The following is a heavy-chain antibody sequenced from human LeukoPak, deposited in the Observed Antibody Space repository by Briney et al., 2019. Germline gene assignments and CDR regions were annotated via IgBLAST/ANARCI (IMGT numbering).Heavy chain of an antibody. CDR1: GFTFSNAW. J-gene: IGHJ2*01. CDR3: AGDYVHIDL. V-gene: IGHV3-15*01. Sequence: GGSLRLSCAASGFTFSNAWMSWVRQAPGKGQEWVGRIKSKTDGGTTDYAAPVKGRFTISRDDSKNTLYLLMNSLKTEDTAVCYCAGDYVHIDLWGRGTLVTVSA. CDR2: IKSKTDGGTT. D-gene: IGHD4-17*01.